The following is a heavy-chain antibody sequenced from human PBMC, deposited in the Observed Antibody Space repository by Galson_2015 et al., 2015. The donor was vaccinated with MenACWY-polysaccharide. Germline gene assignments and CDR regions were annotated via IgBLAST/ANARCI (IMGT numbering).Heavy chain of an antibody. CDR2: IWSGGNNK. CDR3: VRDGGGGNGWYWFDL. CDR1: GFTFRSHA. D-gene: IGHD6-19*01. J-gene: IGHJ5*02. V-gene: IGHV3-33*01. Sequence: SLRLSCAASGFTFRSHAMHWVRQAPGKGLEWVTQIWSGGNNKYYADSVKGRSTISRDNHKNMVFLEMNSLRAEDTAVYYCVRDGGGGNGWYWFDLWGQGTRVTVSS.